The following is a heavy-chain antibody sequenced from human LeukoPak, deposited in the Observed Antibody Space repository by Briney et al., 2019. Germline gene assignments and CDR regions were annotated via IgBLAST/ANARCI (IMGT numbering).Heavy chain of an antibody. D-gene: IGHD3-10*01. CDR3: ARFVVRIHSAYYYYMDV. CDR2: IYSGGST. V-gene: IGHV3-66*01. CDR1: EFSVGSNY. J-gene: IGHJ6*03. Sequence: GGSLRLSCAASEFSVGSNYMTWVRQAPGKGLEWVSLIYSGGSTYYADSVKGRFTITRDNSKNTLYLQMNSLRAEDTAVYYCARFVVRIHSAYYYYMDVWGKGTTVTISS.